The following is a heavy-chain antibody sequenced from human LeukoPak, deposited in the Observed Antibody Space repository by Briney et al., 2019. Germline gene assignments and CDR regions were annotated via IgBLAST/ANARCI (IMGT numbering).Heavy chain of an antibody. D-gene: IGHD1-14*01. CDR3: ARSSGRSPNRDYMDV. CDR2: INPSGGST. CDR1: GYTFTSYG. J-gene: IGHJ6*03. V-gene: IGHV1-46*01. Sequence: GASVKVSCKASGYTFTSYGINWVRQAPGQGLEWMGIINPSGGSTSYAQKFQGRVTMTRDTSTSTVYMELSSLRSEDTAVYYCARSSGRSPNRDYMDVWGKGTTVTISS.